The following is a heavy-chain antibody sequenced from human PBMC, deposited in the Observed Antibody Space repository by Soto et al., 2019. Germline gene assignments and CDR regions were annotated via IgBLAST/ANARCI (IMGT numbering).Heavy chain of an antibody. V-gene: IGHV4-59*01. J-gene: IGHJ4*02. CDR2: IYYSGST. D-gene: IGHD6-13*01. CDR3: AREFGAAALGYFDY. Sequence: SETLSLTCTVSGGSISSYYWSWIRQPPGKGLEWIGYIYYSGSTNYNPSLKSRVTISVDTSKNQFSLKLSSVTAADTAVYYCAREFGAAALGYFDYWGQGTLVNVSS. CDR1: GGSISSYY.